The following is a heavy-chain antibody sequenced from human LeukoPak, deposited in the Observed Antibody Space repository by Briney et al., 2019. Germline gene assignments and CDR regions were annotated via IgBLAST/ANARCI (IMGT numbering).Heavy chain of an antibody. CDR1: GFTFSSYG. V-gene: IGHV3-7*04. CDR2: IQQDGSEK. D-gene: IGHD5-18*01. J-gene: IGHJ4*02. CDR3: ARDRGFSYGIDF. Sequence: GGSLRLSCAASGFTFSSYGMHWVRQAPGKGLEWVANIQQDGSEKYYMDSVKGRFTISRDNAKKSLFLQVSSLRGEDTAVYYCARDRGFSYGIDFWGQGTLVTVSS.